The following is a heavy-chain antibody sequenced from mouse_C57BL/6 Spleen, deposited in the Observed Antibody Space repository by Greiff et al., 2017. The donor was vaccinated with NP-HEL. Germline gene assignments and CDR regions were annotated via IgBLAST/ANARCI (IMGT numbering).Heavy chain of an antibody. Sequence: EVQLQESGPGLVKPSQSLSLTCSVTGYSITSGYYWNWIRQFPGNKLGWVGYISYDGSNNYNPSLKNRISITRDTSKHQFFLKLNSLTTEDTATYYCARLPMDYWGQVTSVTVSS. CDR2: ISYDGSN. J-gene: IGHJ4*01. V-gene: IGHV3-6*01. CDR3: ARLPMDY. CDR1: GYSITSGYY.